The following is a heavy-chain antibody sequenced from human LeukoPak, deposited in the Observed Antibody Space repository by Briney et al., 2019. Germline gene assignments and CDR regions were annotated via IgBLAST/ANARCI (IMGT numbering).Heavy chain of an antibody. CDR2: FDPEDGET. J-gene: IGHJ4*02. CDR3: ATGRHYDYVWGSYRPLFDY. V-gene: IGHV1-24*01. Sequence: GASVKVSCKVSGYTLTELSMHWVRQAPGKGLEWMGGFDPEDGETIYAQKFQGRVTMTEDTSTDTAYMELSSLRSEDTAVYYCATGRHYDYVWGSYRPLFDYWGQGTPVTVSS. CDR1: GYTLTELS. D-gene: IGHD3-16*02.